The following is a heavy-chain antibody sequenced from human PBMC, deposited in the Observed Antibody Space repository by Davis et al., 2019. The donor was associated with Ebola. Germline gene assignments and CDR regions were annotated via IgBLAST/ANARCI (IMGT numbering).Heavy chain of an antibody. CDR1: GFTFSSYA. Sequence: GGSLRLSCAASGFTFSSYAMTWVRQAPGKGLEWVSTISGSTGNTHYADSVKGRFTISRDNSKNTLYLQMNSLRAEDTALYYCVKRANVIGVPNTWFDFWGQGILVTVSS. V-gene: IGHV3-23*01. D-gene: IGHD6-19*01. CDR3: VKRANVIGVPNTWFDF. CDR2: ISGSTGNT. J-gene: IGHJ5*01.